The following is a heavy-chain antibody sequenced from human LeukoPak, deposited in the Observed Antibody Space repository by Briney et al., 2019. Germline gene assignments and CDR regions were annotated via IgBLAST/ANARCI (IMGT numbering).Heavy chain of an antibody. Sequence: GGSLRLSCAASESTFNTYAMNWVRQAPGKGLEWVSSISGTGSVTFYAESVKGRFTISRDKSKNTLYLQMNSLRAEDTAVYYCARDIYFYGDYVIDYWGQGTLVTVSS. CDR1: ESTFNTYA. D-gene: IGHD4-17*01. V-gene: IGHV3-23*01. CDR3: ARDIYFYGDYVIDY. CDR2: ISGTGSVT. J-gene: IGHJ4*02.